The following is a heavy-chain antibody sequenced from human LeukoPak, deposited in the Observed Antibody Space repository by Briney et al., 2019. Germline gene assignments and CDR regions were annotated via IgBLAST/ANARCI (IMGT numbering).Heavy chain of an antibody. J-gene: IGHJ4*02. CDR2: ISSSSSYI. D-gene: IGHD1-26*01. CDR1: GFTFSSYS. CDR3: ARELSWVSEKGY. Sequence: PGGSLRLSCAASGFTFSSYSMNWVRQAPGKGLEWVSSISSSSSYIYYADSVKGRFTISRDNAKNPLYLTMNSLSAEDTAVYYCARELSWVSEKGYWGKVTLVT. V-gene: IGHV3-21*01.